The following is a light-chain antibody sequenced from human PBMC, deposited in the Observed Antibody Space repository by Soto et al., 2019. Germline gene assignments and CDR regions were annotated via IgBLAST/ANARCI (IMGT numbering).Light chain of an antibody. V-gene: IGKV3-20*01. Sequence: DIVLTQSPGTLSLSPGERATLSCRASQSDSSRFLAWYQQKPGQAPRLLIHSTFRRDTGIPDRFSGSGSGTDFTLTISRLEPEDYAVDYCQLYGSSCTFGQGTKVEIK. CDR1: QSDSSRF. J-gene: IGKJ1*01. CDR3: QLYGSSCT. CDR2: STF.